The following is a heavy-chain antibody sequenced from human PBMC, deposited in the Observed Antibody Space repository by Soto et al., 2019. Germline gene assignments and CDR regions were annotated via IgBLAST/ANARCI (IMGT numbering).Heavy chain of an antibody. Sequence: PGESLKISCKGSGYSFTSYWISWVRQMPGKGLEWMGRIDPSDSYTNYSPSFQGHVTISADKSISTAYLQWSSLKASDTAGYFCARIGLTSALLWGQGTLVTVSS. J-gene: IGHJ4*02. CDR2: IDPSDSYT. CDR3: ARIGLTSALL. D-gene: IGHD4-17*01. CDR1: GYSFTSYW. V-gene: IGHV5-10-1*01.